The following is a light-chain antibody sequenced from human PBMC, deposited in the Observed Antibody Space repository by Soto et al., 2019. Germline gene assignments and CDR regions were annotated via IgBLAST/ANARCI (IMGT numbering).Light chain of an antibody. CDR1: QSVSSSY. CDR2: GAS. Sequence: EIXLTQSPGTLSLSPGERATLSCRASQSVSSSYLAWYQQKPGQAPRLLMYGASSRASGIPDRFSGSGSGTDFTLTISRLEPEDFAVYYCQKYGSSPPLTFGGGTKVEIK. V-gene: IGKV3-20*01. J-gene: IGKJ4*01. CDR3: QKYGSSPPLT.